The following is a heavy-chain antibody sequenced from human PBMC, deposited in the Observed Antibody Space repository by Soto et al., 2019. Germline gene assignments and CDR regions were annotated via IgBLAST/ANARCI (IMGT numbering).Heavy chain of an antibody. CDR1: GFSLTTRGVG. V-gene: IGHV2-5*02. D-gene: IGHD3-16*01. CDR3: AHIPNYYQYDWFDP. Sequence: QITLKESGPPLVKPTQTLTLTCTFSGFSLTTRGVGVGWIRQPPGKALECLALIYWDDDKRYSPSLQSRLSTXKXTXKNQVVLTMTNVDPVDTATYYCAHIPNYYQYDWFDPWGQGTLVSVSS. J-gene: IGHJ5*02. CDR2: IYWDDDK.